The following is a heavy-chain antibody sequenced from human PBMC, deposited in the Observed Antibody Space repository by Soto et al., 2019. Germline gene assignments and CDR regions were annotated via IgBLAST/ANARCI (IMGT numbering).Heavy chain of an antibody. CDR1: GGSISSGGYY. D-gene: IGHD1-7*01. CDR3: ARTPTGTTVAPDY. CDR2: IYYSGST. Sequence: SETLSLTCTVSGGSISSGGYYWSWIRQHPGKGLEWIGYIYYSGSTYYNPSHKSRVTISVDTSKNQFSLMLSSVTAADTAVYYCARTPTGTTVAPDYWGQGTLVTVSS. J-gene: IGHJ4*02. V-gene: IGHV4-31*03.